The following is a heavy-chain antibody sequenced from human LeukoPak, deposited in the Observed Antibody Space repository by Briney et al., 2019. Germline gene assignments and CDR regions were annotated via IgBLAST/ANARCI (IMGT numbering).Heavy chain of an antibody. D-gene: IGHD3-3*01. CDR2: IYTSGST. Sequence: ASETLSLTCTVSGGSISSGSYYWSWIRQPAGKGLEWIGRIYTSGSTNYNPSLKSRVTISVDTSKNQFSLKLSSVTAADTAVYYCAREGYVDFWSGPGHHMDVWGKGTTVTVSS. CDR1: GGSISSGSYY. J-gene: IGHJ6*04. V-gene: IGHV4-61*02. CDR3: AREGYVDFWSGPGHHMDV.